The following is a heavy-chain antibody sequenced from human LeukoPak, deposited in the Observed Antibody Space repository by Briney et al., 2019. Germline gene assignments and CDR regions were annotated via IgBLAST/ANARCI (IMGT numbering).Heavy chain of an antibody. V-gene: IGHV4-30-4*08. CDR2: IYYSGST. Sequence: SETLSLTCAVYGGSFSGYYWSWIRQPPGKGLEWIGYIYYSGSTYYNPSLKSRVTISVDTSKNQFSLKLSSVTAADTAVYYCARFSSGPAGGDYWGQGTLVIVSS. J-gene: IGHJ4*02. CDR1: GGSFSGYY. CDR3: ARFSSGPAGGDY. D-gene: IGHD3-22*01.